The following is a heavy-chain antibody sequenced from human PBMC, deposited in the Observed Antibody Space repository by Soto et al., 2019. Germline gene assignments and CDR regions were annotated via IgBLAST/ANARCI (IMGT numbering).Heavy chain of an antibody. Sequence: PGGSVRLSCAASGFTFSDYYMSWIRQAPGKGLEWLSYISGSNTYTDYADSVKGRFTISRDNAKNSLYLQMNSLRADDTAVYYCARSMKTGKNFDYWGQGT. V-gene: IGHV3-11*03. J-gene: IGHJ4*02. D-gene: IGHD7-27*01. CDR3: ARSMKTGKNFDY. CDR2: ISGSNTYT. CDR1: GFTFSDYY.